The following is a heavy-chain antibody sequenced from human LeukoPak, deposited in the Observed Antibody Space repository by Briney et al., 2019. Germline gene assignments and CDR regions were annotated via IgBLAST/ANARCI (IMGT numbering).Heavy chain of an antibody. CDR3: ARSSTIFGHLDY. D-gene: IGHD3-3*01. Sequence: SETLSLTCTVSGGSISSSSYYWGWIRQPPGKGLEWIGSIYYSGSTYYNPSLKSRITISVDTSKNQFSLKLSSVTAPDTAVYYCARSSTIFGHLDYWGQGTLVTVSA. V-gene: IGHV4-39*01. CDR1: GGSISSSSYY. J-gene: IGHJ4*02. CDR2: IYYSGST.